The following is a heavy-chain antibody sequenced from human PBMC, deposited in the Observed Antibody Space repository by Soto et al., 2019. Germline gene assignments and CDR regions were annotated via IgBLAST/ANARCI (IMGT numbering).Heavy chain of an antibody. CDR1: GFSFSTSEVG. J-gene: IGHJ4*02. Sequence: QITLEESGPTLVKPTQTLTLTCTFSGFSFSTSEVGVGWIRQPPGKALEWLALIYWDDDKRYSPSLKSRLTITKDTSKNQVVLTMTSMDPVDTATYYCTRGGWTTYYSPFFDYWGQGTLVTVAS. CDR2: IYWDDDK. CDR3: TRGGWTTYYSPFFDY. V-gene: IGHV2-5*02. D-gene: IGHD3-10*01.